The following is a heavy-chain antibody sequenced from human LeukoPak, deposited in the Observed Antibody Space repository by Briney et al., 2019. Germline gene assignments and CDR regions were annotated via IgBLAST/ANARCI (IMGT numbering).Heavy chain of an antibody. V-gene: IGHV4-31*03. CDR1: GGSISSGGYY. CDR3: AREGDYDSSGSSLFDY. D-gene: IGHD3-22*01. J-gene: IGHJ4*02. Sequence: PSETLSLTCTVSGGSISSGGYYWSWIRQHPGKGLEWIGYIYYSGSTYYNPSLKSRVTISVDTSKNQFSLRLSSVTAADTAVYYCAREGDYDSSGSSLFDYWGQGTLVTVSS. CDR2: IYYSGST.